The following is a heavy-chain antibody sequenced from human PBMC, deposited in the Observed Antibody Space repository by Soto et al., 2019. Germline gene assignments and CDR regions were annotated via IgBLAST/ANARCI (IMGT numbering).Heavy chain of an antibody. Sequence: QVQLVQSGAEVKKPGSSVKVSCTASGVTFSSYAISWVRQAPGQGLEWMGGIIHILGTANYAQKFQGRVTITADESTRRAYKALRNLCAKDTAVYFCAGDSLDVWGQGTTVTVSS. CDR1: GVTFSSYA. CDR2: IIHILGTA. V-gene: IGHV1-69*01. CDR3: AGDSLDV. J-gene: IGHJ6*02.